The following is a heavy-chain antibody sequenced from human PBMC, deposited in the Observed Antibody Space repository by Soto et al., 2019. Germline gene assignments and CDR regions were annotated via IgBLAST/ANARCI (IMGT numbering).Heavy chain of an antibody. D-gene: IGHD3-22*01. CDR3: ARSNYYASSGIRGFDP. CDR1: GFTFSSYG. V-gene: IGHV3-74*01. CDR2: INGDGSST. Sequence: PGGSLRLSCAASGFTFSSYGMHWVRQDPGKGLVWVSRINGDGSSTSYADSVKGLFTISRDNAKNTLYLQINSLRAEDTPVYYCARSNYYASSGIRGFDPWGQGTLVTVSS. J-gene: IGHJ5*02.